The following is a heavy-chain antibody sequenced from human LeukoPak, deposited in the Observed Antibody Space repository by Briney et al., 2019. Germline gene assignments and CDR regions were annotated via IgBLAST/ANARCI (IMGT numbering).Heavy chain of an antibody. CDR2: LNGSGGNT. Sequence: PGGSLRLSCVASGFTFGNYAMGWVRQAPGKGLEWISGLNGSGGNTYYADSVKGRFTISRDNSKNTLYLQMNSLRAEDTAVYYCAKDRSFSSPGAFDYWGQGTLVTVSS. CDR1: GFTFGNYA. J-gene: IGHJ4*02. CDR3: AKDRSFSSPGAFDY. D-gene: IGHD7-27*01. V-gene: IGHV3-23*01.